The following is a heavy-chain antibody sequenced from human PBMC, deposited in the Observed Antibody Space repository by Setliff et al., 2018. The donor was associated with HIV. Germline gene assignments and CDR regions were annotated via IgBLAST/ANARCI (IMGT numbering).Heavy chain of an antibody. CDR3: AIRRNFDWLSQSGPLDE. Sequence: PSETLSLTCTVSGGSISSGGYYWSWIRQHPEKGLEWIGYIYYSGSTYFNPSLQSRVTITLDKSRSQFSLRLSSVTAADTAVYYCAIRRNFDWLSQSGPLDEWGQGTLVTVSS. CDR1: GGSISSGGYY. J-gene: IGHJ4*02. D-gene: IGHD3-9*01. V-gene: IGHV4-31*03. CDR2: IYYSGST.